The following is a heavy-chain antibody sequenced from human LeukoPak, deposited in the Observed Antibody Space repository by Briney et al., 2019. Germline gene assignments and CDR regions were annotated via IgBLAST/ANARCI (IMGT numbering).Heavy chain of an antibody. CDR3: AKQYSSASPFDP. CDR2: IYDSGST. CDR1: GGSISSYY. V-gene: IGHV4-59*08. D-gene: IGHD6-19*01. J-gene: IGHJ5*02. Sequence: SGTLSLTCTVSGGSISSYYWSCIRQPPGKGLEWIGYIYDSGSTNYNPSLKSRVNMSVDTSKNQFSLRLSSVTASDTAVYYCAKQYSSASPFDPWGQGTLVTVSS.